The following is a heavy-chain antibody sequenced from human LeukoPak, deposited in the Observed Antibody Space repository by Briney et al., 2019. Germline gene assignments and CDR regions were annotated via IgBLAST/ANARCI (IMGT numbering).Heavy chain of an antibody. Sequence: GGSLPVSRAASGFTFTIYWMSWVRQAPGKGLEWVDNIKQDGREKYYVDSVKGRFTISRDNAKNSLYRQMNSLRAEDTAVYYCARIYYDSSGYRLFDYWGQGSL. CDR3: ARIYYDSSGYRLFDY. CDR1: GFTFTIYW. J-gene: IGHJ4*03. V-gene: IGHV3-7*04. CDR2: IKQDGREK. D-gene: IGHD3-22*01.